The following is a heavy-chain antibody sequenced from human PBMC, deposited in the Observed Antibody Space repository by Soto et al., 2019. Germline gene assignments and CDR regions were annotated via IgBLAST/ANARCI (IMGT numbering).Heavy chain of an antibody. CDR2: INHSGSA. CDR1: GESFSGYI. CDR3: ATGLITGSHYSGGWYYFDS. Sequence: SETLSLTCAVYGESFSGYIWTWIRQTPGKGLQWFGQINHSGSASYNPSLKSRVTISVHTSNSQFSLELSSVTAADTAVYYCATGLITGSHYSGGWYYFDSWGQGTQVTVSS. J-gene: IGHJ4*02. D-gene: IGHD6-19*01. V-gene: IGHV4-34*01.